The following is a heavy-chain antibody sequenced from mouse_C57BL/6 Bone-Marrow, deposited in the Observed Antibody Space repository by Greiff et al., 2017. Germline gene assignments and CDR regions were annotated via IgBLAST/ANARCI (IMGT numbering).Heavy chain of an antibody. J-gene: IGHJ2*01. CDR1: GYTFTSYW. D-gene: IGHD1-1*02. CDR3: ARGGYGGYFDY. CDR2: IDPSDSYT. Sequence: QVQLQQPGAELVRPGTSVKLSCKASGYTFTSYWMHWVKQRPGQGLEWIGVIDPSDSYTNYNQKFKGKATLTVDTSSSTAYIQLSSLNSEDAAVYCCARGGYGGYFDYGGQGTTLTVPS. V-gene: IGHV1-59*01.